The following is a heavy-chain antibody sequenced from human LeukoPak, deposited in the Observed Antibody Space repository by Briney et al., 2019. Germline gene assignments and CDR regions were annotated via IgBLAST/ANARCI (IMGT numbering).Heavy chain of an antibody. D-gene: IGHD3-9*01. CDR2: IYYSGST. Sequence: TLSLTCTVSGGSISSGGYYWSWIRQHPGKGLEWIGYIYYSGSTYYNPSLKSRVTISVDTSKNQFFLKLSSVTAADTAVYYCARLPTGYPNWFDPWGQGSLVTVSS. V-gene: IGHV4-31*03. J-gene: IGHJ5*02. CDR1: GGSISSGGYY. CDR3: ARLPTGYPNWFDP.